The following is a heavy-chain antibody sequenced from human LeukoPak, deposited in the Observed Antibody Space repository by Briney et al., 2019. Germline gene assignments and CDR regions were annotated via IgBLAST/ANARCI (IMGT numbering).Heavy chain of an antibody. Sequence: ASVKVSCKASGGTFSSYAISWVRQAPGQGLEWMGRIIPILGIANYAQKFQGRVTITADKSTSTAYMELSSLRSEDTAVYYCARDHRNSGSPLGYYYGMDVWGQGTTVTVSS. D-gene: IGHD1-26*01. V-gene: IGHV1-69*04. CDR3: ARDHRNSGSPLGYYYGMDV. CDR2: IIPILGIA. CDR1: GGTFSSYA. J-gene: IGHJ6*02.